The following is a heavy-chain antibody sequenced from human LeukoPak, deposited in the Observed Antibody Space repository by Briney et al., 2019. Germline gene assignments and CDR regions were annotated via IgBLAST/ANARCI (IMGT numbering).Heavy chain of an antibody. CDR3: ASVVYYDLG. D-gene: IGHD3-22*01. V-gene: IGHV4-39*01. J-gene: IGHJ4*02. Sequence: SETLSLTCTVSGGSISSSSYYWGWIRQPPGKGLEWIGSIYYSGSTYYNPSLKSRVTISVDTSKNQFSLKLSSVTAADTAVYYCASVVYYDLGWRRETLDTVST. CDR2: IYYSGST. CDR1: GGSISSSSYY.